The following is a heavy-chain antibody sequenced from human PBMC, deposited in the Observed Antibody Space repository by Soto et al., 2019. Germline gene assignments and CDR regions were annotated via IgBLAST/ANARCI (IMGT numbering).Heavy chain of an antibody. D-gene: IGHD1-20*01. Sequence: QVQLVQSGAEVKKPGSSVKVSCKPSGGTFGTYTISWVRQAPVQGLEWMGRIIPLLDITHYAQKFQGRVTFTADKSTTTAYMELSSLSSADTAVYYCARGVTGRLTQGVVLFYWGQGTLVTVSS. CDR2: IIPLLDIT. V-gene: IGHV1-69*02. CDR3: ARGVTGRLTQGVVLFY. J-gene: IGHJ4*02. CDR1: GGTFGTYT.